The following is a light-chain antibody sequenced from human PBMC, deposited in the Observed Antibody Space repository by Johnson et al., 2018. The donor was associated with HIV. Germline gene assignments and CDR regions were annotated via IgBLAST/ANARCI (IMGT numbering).Light chain of an antibody. CDR3: GTWDNSLNGYV. CDR2: ANN. Sequence: QSVLTQPPSVSAPPGQNVTISCSGSSSNIGNNLASWYQQLPGTAPKLLIYANNKRPSGIPDRFSGSKSGTSATLGITGLQTGDEADYYCGTWDNSLNGYVFGTGTKVTVL. V-gene: IGLV1-51*02. J-gene: IGLJ1*01. CDR1: SSNIGNNL.